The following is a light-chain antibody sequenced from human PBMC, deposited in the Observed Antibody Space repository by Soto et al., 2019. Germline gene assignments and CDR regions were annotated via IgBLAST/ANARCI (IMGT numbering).Light chain of an antibody. CDR2: EVS. J-gene: IGLJ3*02. CDR3: SSFTSSNTWV. CDR1: SSDVGSYNR. Sequence: QSVLTQPPSVSGSPGQSVTISCTGTSSDVGSYNRVSWYQQPPGTAPKLMIYEVSNRPSGVTDRFFGSKSGNTASLTISGLQAEDEADYYCSSFTSSNTWVFGGGTKLTVL. V-gene: IGLV2-18*02.